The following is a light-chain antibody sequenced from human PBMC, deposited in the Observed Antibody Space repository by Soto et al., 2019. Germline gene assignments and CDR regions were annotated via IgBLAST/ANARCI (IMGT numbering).Light chain of an antibody. J-gene: IGLJ1*01. V-gene: IGLV2-8*01. CDR1: SSDVGGYNY. CDR3: SSYAGSSNV. Sequence: QSARTQPPSASGSPGQSVAISCTGTSSDVGGYNYVSWYQQHPGKAPKLMIYEVNKRPSGVPDRFSGSKSGNTASLPVSGLQAEDEADYYCSSYAGSSNVFGTGTKVTVL. CDR2: EVN.